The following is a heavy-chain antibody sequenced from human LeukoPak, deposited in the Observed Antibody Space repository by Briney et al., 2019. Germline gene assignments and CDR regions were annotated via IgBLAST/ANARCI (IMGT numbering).Heavy chain of an antibody. D-gene: IGHD3-10*01. CDR1: GFTFDDYG. J-gene: IGHJ5*02. Sequence: PGGSLRLSCAASGFTFDDYGMSWVRQAPGKGLEWVSGINWNGGSTGYADSVKGRFTISRDNAKNSLYLQMNSLRAEDTALYHCARDIRLYGSGSYYGNWFDPWGQGTLVTVSS. CDR3: ARDIRLYGSGSYYGNWFDP. V-gene: IGHV3-20*01. CDR2: INWNGGST.